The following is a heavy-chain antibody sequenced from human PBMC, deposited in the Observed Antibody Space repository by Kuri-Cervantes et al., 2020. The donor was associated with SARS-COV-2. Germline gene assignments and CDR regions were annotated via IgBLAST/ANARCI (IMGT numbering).Heavy chain of an antibody. Sequence: GSLRLSCAVYGGSFSGYYWSWIRQPPGKGLEWIGYIYYSGSTNYNPSLKSRVTISVDTSKNQFSLKLSSVTAADTAVYYCARDGRGVDTAVRYFDYWGQGTLVT. CDR1: GGSFSGYY. J-gene: IGHJ4*02. D-gene: IGHD5-18*01. CDR2: IYYSGST. V-gene: IGHV4-59*01. CDR3: ARDGRGVDTAVRYFDY.